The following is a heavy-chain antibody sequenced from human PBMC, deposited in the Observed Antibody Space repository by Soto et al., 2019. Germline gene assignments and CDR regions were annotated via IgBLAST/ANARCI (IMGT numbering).Heavy chain of an antibody. CDR2: VAYDGSKT. V-gene: IGHV3-30*03. D-gene: IGHD3-22*01. J-gene: IGHJ5*01. Sequence: QVQLVESGGGVVQPGRSLRLTCAASGFTCSSNGMHWVRQAPGKGLEWVALVAYDGSKTYYGDAVRGRFTISRDNSENTLYRQMNSLRAEDTAVYYCTRWVGGSMYDNSGKYDSWGQGTLVTVSS. CDR1: GFTCSSNG. CDR3: TRWVGGSMYDNSGKYDS.